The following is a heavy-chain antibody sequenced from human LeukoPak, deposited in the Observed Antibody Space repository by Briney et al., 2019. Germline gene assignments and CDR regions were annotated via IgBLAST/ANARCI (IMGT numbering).Heavy chain of an antibody. D-gene: IGHD3-10*01. V-gene: IGHV1-18*01. CDR3: ARDHHYGSGSYSPYFDY. J-gene: IGHJ4*02. CDR2: ISAYNGNT. CDR1: GYTFTSYG. Sequence: ASVTVSCTASGYTFTSYGISWVRQAPGQGLEWMGWISAYNGNTNYAQKLQGRVTMTTDTSTSTAYMELRSLRSDDTAVYYCARDHHYGSGSYSPYFDYWGQGTLVTVSS.